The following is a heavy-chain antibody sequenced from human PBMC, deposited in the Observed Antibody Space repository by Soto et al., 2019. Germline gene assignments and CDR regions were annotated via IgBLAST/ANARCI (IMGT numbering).Heavy chain of an antibody. J-gene: IGHJ3*02. V-gene: IGHV3-23*01. CDR3: AKDRGYSYGYDAFDI. Sequence: GGSLRLSCAASGFTFSSYAMTWVRQAPGKGLEWVSAISGSGITTYYADSVKGRFTISRDNSKNTLYLQMNSLRAEDMAVYYCAKDRGYSYGYDAFDIWGQGTMVTVSS. CDR1: GFTFSSYA. D-gene: IGHD5-18*01. CDR2: ISGSGITT.